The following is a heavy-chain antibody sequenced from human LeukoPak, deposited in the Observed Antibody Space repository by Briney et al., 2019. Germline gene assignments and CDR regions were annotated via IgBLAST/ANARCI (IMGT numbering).Heavy chain of an antibody. V-gene: IGHV3-23*01. J-gene: IGHJ4*02. CDR1: GFTFSSYA. Sequence: GGSLRLSCAASGFTFSSYAMSWVRQAPGKGLEWVSAISGSGGSTYYADSVKGRLTISRDNSKNTLYLQMNSLRAEDTAVYYCAKGEGIQLLFDYWGQGTLVTVSS. CDR3: AKGEGIQLLFDY. D-gene: IGHD5-18*01. CDR2: ISGSGGST.